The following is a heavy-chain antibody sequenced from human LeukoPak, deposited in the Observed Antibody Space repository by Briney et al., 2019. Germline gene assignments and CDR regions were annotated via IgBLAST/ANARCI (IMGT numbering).Heavy chain of an antibody. CDR1: GGSISSSSYY. CDR2: IYYSGST. Sequence: PSETLSLTCTVSGGSISSSSYYWGWIRQPPGKGLEWIGSIYYSGSTYYNPSLKSRVTISVDTSKNQFSLKLSSVTAADTAVYYCASGTWEFFRLVLFPFDYWGQGTLVTVSS. V-gene: IGHV4-39*01. CDR3: ASGTWEFFRLVLFPFDY. J-gene: IGHJ4*02. D-gene: IGHD6-19*01.